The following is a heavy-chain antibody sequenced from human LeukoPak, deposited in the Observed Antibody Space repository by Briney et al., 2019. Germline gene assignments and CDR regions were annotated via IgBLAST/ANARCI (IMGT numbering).Heavy chain of an antibody. D-gene: IGHD3-22*01. Sequence: VKVSRKASGYTFNHYGISWVRQAPGQGLEWIGWISVYNGHTNYAQMPRDRVIMTTDTSTSTAYLELRSLRSDDTAVYYCVRDFPMIQTYFEYWGQGTLVTVSS. J-gene: IGHJ4*02. V-gene: IGHV1-18*01. CDR3: VRDFPMIQTYFEY. CDR2: ISVYNGHT. CDR1: GYTFNHYG.